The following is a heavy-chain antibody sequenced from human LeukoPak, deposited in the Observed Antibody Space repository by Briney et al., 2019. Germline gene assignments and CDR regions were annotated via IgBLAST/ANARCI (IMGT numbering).Heavy chain of an antibody. J-gene: IGHJ5*02. CDR2: INHSGST. CDR1: SGSFTSYY. D-gene: IGHD3-3*01. CDR3: ARGRYDFWSGYLRGEYNWFDP. Sequence: KTSETLSLTCTVSSGSFTSYYWSWIRQPPGKGLEWIGEINHSGSTNYNPSLKSRVTISVDTSKNQFSLKLSSVTAADTAVYYCARGRYDFWSGYLRGEYNWFDPWGQGTLVTVSS. V-gene: IGHV4-34*01.